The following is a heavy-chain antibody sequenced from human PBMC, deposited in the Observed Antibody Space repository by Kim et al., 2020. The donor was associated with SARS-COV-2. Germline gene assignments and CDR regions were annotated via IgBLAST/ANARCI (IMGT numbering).Heavy chain of an antibody. CDR3: ARDHQSITMVRGVIIKAGMDD. Sequence: VGSLRLSCAASGFTFSSYCMHWVRQAPGKGLEWVAVIWYDGSNKYYADSVKGRFTISRENSKNTLYLQMNSLRAEDTAVYYCARDHQSITMVRGVIIKAGMDDWGQGTTVTVSS. J-gene: IGHJ6*02. CDR1: GFTFSSYC. V-gene: IGHV3-33*01. D-gene: IGHD3-10*01. CDR2: IWYDGSNK.